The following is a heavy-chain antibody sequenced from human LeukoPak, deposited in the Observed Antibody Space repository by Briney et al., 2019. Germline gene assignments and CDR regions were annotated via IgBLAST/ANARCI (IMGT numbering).Heavy chain of an antibody. J-gene: IGHJ4*02. CDR1: GFTVSSNY. V-gene: IGHV3-53*01. Sequence: PGGSLRLSCAASGFTVSSNYMSWVRQAPGKGLEWVYVIYSGGSTYYADSVKGRFTISRDNSKNTLYLQMNSLRAEDTAVYYCARGYYDSSGYLAGFDYWGQGTLVTVSS. CDR3: ARGYYDSSGYLAGFDY. D-gene: IGHD3-22*01. CDR2: IYSGGST.